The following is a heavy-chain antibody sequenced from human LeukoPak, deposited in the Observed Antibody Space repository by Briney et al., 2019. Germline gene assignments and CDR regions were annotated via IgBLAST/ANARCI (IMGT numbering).Heavy chain of an antibody. Sequence: SETLSLTCAVSGGSISSSNWWSWVRQPPGKGLEWIGEIYHSGSTYYNPSLKSRVTISVDTSKNQFSLKLSSVTAADTAVYYCARRWGYCSSTSCYGSMDVWGKGTTVTISS. CDR1: GGSISSSNW. V-gene: IGHV4-4*02. D-gene: IGHD2-2*01. CDR2: IYHSGST. CDR3: ARRWGYCSSTSCYGSMDV. J-gene: IGHJ6*03.